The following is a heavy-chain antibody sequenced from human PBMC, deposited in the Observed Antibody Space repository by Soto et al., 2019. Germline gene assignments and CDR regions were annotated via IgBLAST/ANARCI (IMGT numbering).Heavy chain of an antibody. Sequence: ETLSLTCAVYGGSFSGYYWSWIRQPPGKGLEWIGEINHSGSTNYNPSLKSRVTISVDTSKNQFSLKLSSVTAADTAVYYCARARKYGDDGLNYYYYMDVWGKGTTVTVSS. CDR3: ARARKYGDDGLNYYYYMDV. J-gene: IGHJ6*03. CDR2: INHSGST. V-gene: IGHV4-34*01. CDR1: GGSFSGYY. D-gene: IGHD4-17*01.